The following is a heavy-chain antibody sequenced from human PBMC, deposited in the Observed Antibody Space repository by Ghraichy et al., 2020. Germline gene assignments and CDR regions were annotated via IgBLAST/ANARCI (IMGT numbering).Heavy chain of an antibody. D-gene: IGHD2-2*01. J-gene: IGHJ6*02. V-gene: IGHV3-7*01. Sequence: GESLNISCAASGFTFSSYWMSWVRQAPGKGLEWVANIKQDGSEKYYVDSVKGRFTISRDNAKNSLYLQMNSLRAEDTAVYYCARDLYCSSTSCLAAGYYYGMDVWGQGTTVTVSS. CDR2: IKQDGSEK. CDR1: GFTFSSYW. CDR3: ARDLYCSSTSCLAAGYYYGMDV.